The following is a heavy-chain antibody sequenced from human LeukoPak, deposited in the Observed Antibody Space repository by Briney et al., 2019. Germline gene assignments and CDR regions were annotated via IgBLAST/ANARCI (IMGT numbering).Heavy chain of an antibody. D-gene: IGHD3-22*01. CDR2: IYPGDSDT. J-gene: IGHJ4*02. CDR3: AMGLNNYYDSSGLDY. V-gene: IGHV5-51*01. Sequence: GESLKTSCKGSGYSFTSYWIGWVRQMPGKGLEWMGIIYPGDSDTRYSPSFQGQVTISADKSISTAYLQWSGLKASDTAMYYCAMGLNNYYDSSGLDYWGQGTLVTVSS. CDR1: GYSFTSYW.